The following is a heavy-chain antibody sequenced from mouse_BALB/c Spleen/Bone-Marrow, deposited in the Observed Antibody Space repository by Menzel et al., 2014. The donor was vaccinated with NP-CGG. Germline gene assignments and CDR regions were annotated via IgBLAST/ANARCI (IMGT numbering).Heavy chain of an antibody. V-gene: IGHV7-3*02. CDR2: IRNKANGYTT. CDR1: GFTFTDYY. D-gene: IGHD2-4*01. CDR3: AREIINDYHWYFDV. J-gene: IGHJ1*01. Sequence: EVQGVESGGGLVQPGGSRRLSCATSGFTFTDYYMSWVRQPPGKALEWLGFIRNKANGYTTEYSASVKGRFTISRDNSQSILYLQMNTLRAEDSATYYCAREIINDYHWYFDVWGAGTTVTVSS.